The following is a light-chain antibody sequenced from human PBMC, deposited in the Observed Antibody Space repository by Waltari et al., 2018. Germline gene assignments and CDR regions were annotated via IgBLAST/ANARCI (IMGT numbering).Light chain of an antibody. CDR2: DAS. CDR1: QGISSF. V-gene: IGKV3-11*01. CDR3: QQRTNWPS. Sequence: IVFTQSPATLSLSPGERATLSCRASQGISSFLAWYQQKPGQAPRLLVYDASNRATGIPARFSGSGSGADFTLTISSLEPEDFAVYYCQQRTNWPSFGGGTRVELK. J-gene: IGKJ4*01.